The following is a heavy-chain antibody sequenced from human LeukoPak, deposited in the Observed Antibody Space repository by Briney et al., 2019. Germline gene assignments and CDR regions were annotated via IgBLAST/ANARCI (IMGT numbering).Heavy chain of an antibody. Sequence: GGSLRLSCAASGFTFSSYAMHWVRQAPGKGLEYVSAISSNGGSTYYANSVKGRFTISRDNSKNTLYLQMGSLRAEDMAVYYCARASSSWCFDYWGQGTLVTVSS. CDR1: GFTFSSYA. CDR2: ISSNGGST. J-gene: IGHJ4*02. V-gene: IGHV3-64*01. CDR3: ARASSSWCFDY. D-gene: IGHD6-13*01.